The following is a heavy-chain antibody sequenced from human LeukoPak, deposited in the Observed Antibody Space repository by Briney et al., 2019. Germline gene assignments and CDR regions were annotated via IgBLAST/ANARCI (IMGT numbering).Heavy chain of an antibody. CDR1: GGSVNSGGYY. D-gene: IGHD3-22*01. J-gene: IGHJ4*02. CDR3: ARQPPGSGYQYRYYFDY. CDR2: IYFSGST. V-gene: IGHV4-31*03. Sequence: SETLSLTCTVSGGSVNSGGYYWSWIRQCPGRGLEWIGYIYFSGSTLYNPSFESRVFISLDTSKNQFSLRLSSVTAADTAIYYCARQPPGSGYQYRYYFDYWGQGTLVTVSS.